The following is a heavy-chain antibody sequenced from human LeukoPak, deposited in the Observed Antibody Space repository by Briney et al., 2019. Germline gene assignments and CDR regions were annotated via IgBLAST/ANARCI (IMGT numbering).Heavy chain of an antibody. D-gene: IGHD3-22*01. J-gene: IGHJ4*02. CDR2: IWYDGSNK. CDR3: ARGGYYDSSGYYYFFDY. CDR1: GFTFSSYG. Sequence: GRSLRLSCAASGFTFSSYGMHWVRQAPGKGLEWVAVIWYDGSNKYYADSVKGRFTISRDNSKNTLYLQMNSLRAEDTAVYYCARGGYYDSSGYYYFFDYWGQGTLVTVSS. V-gene: IGHV3-33*01.